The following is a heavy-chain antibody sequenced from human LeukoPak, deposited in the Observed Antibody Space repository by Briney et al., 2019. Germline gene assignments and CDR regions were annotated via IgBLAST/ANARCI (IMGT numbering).Heavy chain of an antibody. J-gene: IGHJ3*02. V-gene: IGHV1-18*01. CDR3: ARDFLYYYDSSGWGAFDI. CDR1: GYTFTSYG. D-gene: IGHD3-22*01. CDR2: ISAYNGNT. Sequence: ASVKVSCKASGYTFTSYGISWVRQAPGQGLEWMGWISAYNGNTNYAQKLQGRVTMTTDTSTSTAYMELRSLRSDDTAVYYCARDFLYYYDSSGWGAFDIWGQGTMVTVSS.